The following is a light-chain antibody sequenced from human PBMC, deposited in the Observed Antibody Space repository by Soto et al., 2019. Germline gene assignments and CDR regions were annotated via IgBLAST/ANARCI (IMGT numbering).Light chain of an antibody. J-gene: IGKJ3*01. CDR3: LQDNNYPRT. V-gene: IGKV1-6*01. CDR2: GAS. Sequence: IQMTQSPSSLSASVGDRVTFICRASQDIRSELSWFQQKPGRPPKLLIYGASILQSGVPSRFSGSGYGKDFTLTIDSLQSEDFATYYCLQDNNYPRTFGPGTKVEVK. CDR1: QDIRSE.